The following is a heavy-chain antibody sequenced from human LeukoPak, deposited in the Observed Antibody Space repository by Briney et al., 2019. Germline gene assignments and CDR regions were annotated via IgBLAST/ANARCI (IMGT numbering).Heavy chain of an antibody. CDR1: GGSISSYY. D-gene: IGHD6-13*01. V-gene: IGHV4-59*01. Sequence: SETLSLTCTVSGGSISSYYWSWIRQPPGKGLEWIGYIYYSGSTNYNPSLKSRVTISVDTSKNQFSLKLSSVTAADTAVYYCARSSAAAGTPIDYWGQGTLVTVS. J-gene: IGHJ4*02. CDR2: IYYSGST. CDR3: ARSSAAAGTPIDY.